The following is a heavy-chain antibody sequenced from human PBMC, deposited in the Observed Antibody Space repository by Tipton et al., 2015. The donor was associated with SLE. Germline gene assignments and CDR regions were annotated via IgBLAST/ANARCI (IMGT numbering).Heavy chain of an antibody. CDR2: IKSDGSST. D-gene: IGHD2-2*01. CDR1: GFPFSTYL. Sequence: SLRLSCAASGFPFSTYLMHWVRQVPGKGLVWVSRIKSDGSSTSYADSVKGRFTISRDNAKNTLYLQMNSLRAEDTAVYYCVRDPQYLGNWFGPWGQGTLVTVSS. CDR3: VRDPQYLGNWFGP. V-gene: IGHV3-74*01. J-gene: IGHJ5*02.